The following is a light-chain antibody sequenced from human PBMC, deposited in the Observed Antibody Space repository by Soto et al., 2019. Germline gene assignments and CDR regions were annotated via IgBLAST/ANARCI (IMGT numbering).Light chain of an antibody. CDR2: ENN. Sequence: QSVLTQPPSVSEAPGQRVTISCTGSSSNIGAGYEAHWYQQVPGTAPKLLIYENNNRPSGVPDRFSGSKSGTSASLAITGPQGENGAEYYCHPYESTLRVSVFGPGTKLTVL. J-gene: IGLJ1*01. CDR1: SSNIGAGYE. CDR3: HPYESTLRVSV. V-gene: IGLV1-40*01.